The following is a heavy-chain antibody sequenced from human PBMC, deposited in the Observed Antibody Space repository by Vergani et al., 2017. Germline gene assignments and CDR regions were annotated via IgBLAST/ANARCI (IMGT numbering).Heavy chain of an antibody. CDR3: AREKQQLWLDAFDI. V-gene: IGHV3-48*03. CDR2: ISSSGSTI. J-gene: IGHJ3*02. Sequence: EVQLVESGGGLVQPGGSLRLSCAASGFTFSSYEMNWVRQAPGKGLEWVSYISSSGSTIYYADSVKGRFTISRDNAKNSLYLQMNSLRAEDTAVYYCAREKQQLWLDAFDIWGQGTMVTVSS. D-gene: IGHD6-13*01. CDR1: GFTFSSYE.